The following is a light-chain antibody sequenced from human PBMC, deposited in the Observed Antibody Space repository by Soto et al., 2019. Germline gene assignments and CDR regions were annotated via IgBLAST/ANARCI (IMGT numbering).Light chain of an antibody. Sequence: EIVMTQSPATLSVSPGERATLSCRASQSLNRDLAWYQQRPGQSPRLLIYGPSNRATGIPDRFSGSWSGTDFTLTISRLEPEDFAVYYCQQYGTSPQTFGQGTKVDI. V-gene: IGKV3-20*01. CDR3: QQYGTSPQT. CDR1: QSLNRD. J-gene: IGKJ1*01. CDR2: GPS.